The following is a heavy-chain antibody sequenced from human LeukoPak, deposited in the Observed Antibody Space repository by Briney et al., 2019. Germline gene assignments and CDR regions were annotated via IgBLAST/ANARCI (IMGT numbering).Heavy chain of an antibody. CDR1: GGSISNYY. CDR3: AKGGGWYYYFDY. V-gene: IGHV3-23*01. D-gene: IGHD6-19*01. Sequence: ETLSLTCTVSGGSISNYYWTWVLQAPGKGLEWVSVISGSGSSTSYADSVKGRFTISRDNSKNTLYLQMNSLRAEDTAVYYCAKGGGWYYYFDYWGQGTLVTVSS. J-gene: IGHJ4*02. CDR2: ISGSGSST.